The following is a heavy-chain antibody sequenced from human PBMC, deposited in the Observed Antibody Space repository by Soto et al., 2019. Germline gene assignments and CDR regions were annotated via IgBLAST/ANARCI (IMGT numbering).Heavy chain of an antibody. V-gene: IGHV3-30*03. CDR3: ARVRLRLTYFDY. J-gene: IGHJ4*02. CDR2: ISYDGSNK. Sequence: LRLSCAASGFTFSSYGMHWVRQAPGKGLEWVAVISYDGSNKYYADSVKGRFTISRDNSKNTLYLQMNSLRAEDTAVYYCARVRLRLTYFDYWGQGTLVTVSS. CDR1: GFTFSSYG. D-gene: IGHD4-17*01.